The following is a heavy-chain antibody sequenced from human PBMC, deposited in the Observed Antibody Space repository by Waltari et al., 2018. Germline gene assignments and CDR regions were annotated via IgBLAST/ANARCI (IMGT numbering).Heavy chain of an antibody. CDR1: GGSLRGFY. CDR2: IYYTGST. CDR3: ARGGGGDWEWFDP. V-gene: IGHV4-59*01. Sequence: QAQLQESGPRLLNPSAILSLICTVSGGSLRGFYWSWCRQPPGKGLDWIGYIYYTGSTNFNPSLKSRVTMSVDTSKNQFSLKLSSVTAADTAFYYCARGGGGDWEWFDPWGQGTLVTVSS. D-gene: IGHD2-21*02. J-gene: IGHJ5*02.